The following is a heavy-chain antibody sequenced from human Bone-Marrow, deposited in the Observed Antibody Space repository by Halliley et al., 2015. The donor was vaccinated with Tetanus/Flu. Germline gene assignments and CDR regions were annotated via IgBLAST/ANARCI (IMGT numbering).Heavy chain of an antibody. V-gene: IGHV3-30*18. CDR2: ISYDGSNK. CDR3: AKEAGRRFLEWLLSGMDV. Sequence: SGFTFSSYGMHWVRQAPGKGLEWVAVISYDGSNKYYADSVKGRFTISRDNSKNTLYLQMNSLRAEDTAVYYCAKEAGRRFLEWLLSGMDVWGQGTTVTVSS. J-gene: IGHJ6*02. CDR1: GFTFSSYG. D-gene: IGHD3-3*01.